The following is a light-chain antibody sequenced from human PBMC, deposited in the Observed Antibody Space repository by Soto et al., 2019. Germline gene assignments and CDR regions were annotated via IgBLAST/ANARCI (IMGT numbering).Light chain of an antibody. J-gene: IGKJ2*01. CDR2: LVS. Sequence: DIVMTQSPLSLPVTPGEPASISCRSSQSLLYSNGNTYLDWYVQRPGQSPQLLIYLVSDRASGVTDRFTGSGSGTDFTLQIRRVEAEDVGLYYCMQALQTPYTFGQRKNLHIK. V-gene: IGKV2-28*01. CDR1: QSLLYSNGNTY. CDR3: MQALQTPYT.